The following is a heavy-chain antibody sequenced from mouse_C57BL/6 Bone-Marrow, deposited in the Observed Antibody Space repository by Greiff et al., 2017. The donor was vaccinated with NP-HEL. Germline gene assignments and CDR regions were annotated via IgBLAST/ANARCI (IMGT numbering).Heavy chain of an antibody. Sequence: MLVESEGGLVQPGSSMKLSCTASGFTFSDYYMAWVRQVPEKGLEWGANIYYDGSSTYYLDSLTSRFLISRDNAKNILYWQMSSMKSEDTATYYCAREGGLRRRTYAMDYWGQGTSVTVSS. CDR3: AREGGLRRRTYAMDY. D-gene: IGHD2-4*01. J-gene: IGHJ4*01. CDR1: GFTFSDYY. V-gene: IGHV5-16*01. CDR2: IYYDGSST.